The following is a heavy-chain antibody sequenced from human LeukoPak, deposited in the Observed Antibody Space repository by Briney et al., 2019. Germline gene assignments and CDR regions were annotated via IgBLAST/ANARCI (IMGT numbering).Heavy chain of an antibody. J-gene: IGHJ6*02. CDR2: IYSGGST. V-gene: IGHV3-66*01. D-gene: IGHD2-15*01. CDR1: GFTVSSNY. CDR3: TRDQSTISTATYALDV. Sequence: GGSLRLSCAASGFTVSSNYMSWVRQAPGKGLEWVSVIYSGGSTYYADSVKGRFTISRDNAKNTLYLQMNSLRAEDTAVYYCTRDQSTISTATYALDVWGQGTAVIVAS.